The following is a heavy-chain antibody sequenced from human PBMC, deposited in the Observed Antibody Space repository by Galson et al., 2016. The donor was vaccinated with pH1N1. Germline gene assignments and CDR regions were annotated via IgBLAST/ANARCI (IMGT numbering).Heavy chain of an antibody. Sequence: SVKVSCKASGYTFTAYGINWVRQAPGQGLEWMGRISAINASPSYAQKFQGRVTMTSDPSTNTAYMELGSLRPADTAVYYCARTAAAAYFDYWGQGTLITVSS. V-gene: IGHV1-18*01. J-gene: IGHJ4*02. D-gene: IGHD6-13*01. CDR2: ISAINASP. CDR3: ARTAAAAYFDY. CDR1: GYTFTAYG.